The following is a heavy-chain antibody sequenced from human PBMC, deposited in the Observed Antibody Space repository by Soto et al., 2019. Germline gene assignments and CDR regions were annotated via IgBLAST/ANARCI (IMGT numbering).Heavy chain of an antibody. D-gene: IGHD2-8*02. CDR1: GFTFGSYG. CDR2: ISYDGSNK. Sequence: GGSLRLSCAASGFTFGSYGMHWVRQAPGKGLEWVAVISYDGSNKYYADSVRGRFAISRDNSNNMLYLQMNSLRAEDTAVYYCANIRNVVYAHNAYWGQGTLVPVSS. CDR3: ANIRNVVYAHNAY. V-gene: IGHV3-30*18. J-gene: IGHJ4*02.